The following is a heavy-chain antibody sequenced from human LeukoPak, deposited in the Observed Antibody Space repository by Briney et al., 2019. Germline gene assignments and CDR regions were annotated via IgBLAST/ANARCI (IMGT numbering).Heavy chain of an antibody. J-gene: IGHJ4*02. V-gene: IGHV4-59*08. CDR3: ARHGSVSSGALV. CDR1: GGSISSYY. CDR2: IFYSGST. Sequence: SETLSLTCTVSGGSISSYYWSWIRQPPGKGLEWIGYIFYSGSTNYNPSLKSRVTISVDTSKNQFSLKLSYVTAADTAVYYCARHGSVSSGALVWGQGTLVTVSS. D-gene: IGHD3-22*01.